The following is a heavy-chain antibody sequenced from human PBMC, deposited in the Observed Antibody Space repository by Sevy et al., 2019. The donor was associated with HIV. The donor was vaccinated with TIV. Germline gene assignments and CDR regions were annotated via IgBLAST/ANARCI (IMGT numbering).Heavy chain of an antibody. J-gene: IGHJ4*02. Sequence: GGSLRLSCAASGFTFSSYVMHWVRQAPGKGLEWVALIWYDGTIKYYADSVKGRFTISRENSKDTLFLQMNSLTPGDTAVYYCARGGGYCGGDCYSIDYWGQGALVTVSS. CDR2: IWYDGTIK. CDR1: GFTFSSYV. CDR3: ARGGGYCGGDCYSIDY. V-gene: IGHV3-33*08. D-gene: IGHD2-21*02.